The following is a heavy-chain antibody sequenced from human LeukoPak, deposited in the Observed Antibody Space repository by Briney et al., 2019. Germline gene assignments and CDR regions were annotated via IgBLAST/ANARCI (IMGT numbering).Heavy chain of an antibody. V-gene: IGHV3-23*01. D-gene: IGHD1-26*01. CDR3: AKGSGSYLSPLYYFDY. Sequence: GGSLRLSCGASGFTFSSYAMSWVRQAPGKGLEWVSGISGSDGYTYYADSVKGRFTISRDNSKNTLYLQMNSLRAEDTAVYYCAKGSGSYLSPLYYFDYWGQGTLVTVSS. J-gene: IGHJ4*02. CDR2: ISGSDGYT. CDR1: GFTFSSYA.